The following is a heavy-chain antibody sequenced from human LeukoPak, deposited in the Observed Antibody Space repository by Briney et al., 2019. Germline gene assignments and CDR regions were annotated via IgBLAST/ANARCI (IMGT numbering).Heavy chain of an antibody. Sequence: SETLSLTCTVSGGSISSGSYYWGWIRQPPGKGLVWIGHIYYSGSTYYNSSLKTRVTISVDTSKNQFSLRLTSVTAADTAIYFCARRDSTAWFYFDYWGQGTPVTVSS. CDR2: IYYSGST. CDR3: ARRDSTAWFYFDY. V-gene: IGHV4-39*01. CDR1: GGSISSGSYY. D-gene: IGHD6-19*01. J-gene: IGHJ4*02.